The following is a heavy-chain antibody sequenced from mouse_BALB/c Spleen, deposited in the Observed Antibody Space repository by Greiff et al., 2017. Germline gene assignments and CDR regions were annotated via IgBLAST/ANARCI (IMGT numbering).Heavy chain of an antibody. V-gene: IGHV5-6-5*01. CDR3: AREDHYGNYAMDY. CDR2: ISSGGST. D-gene: IGHD2-1*01. CDR1: GFTFSSYA. Sequence: EVKVVESGGGLVKPGGSLKLSCAASGFTFSSYAMSWVRQTPEKRLEWVASISSGGSTYYPDSVKGRFTISRDNARNILYLQMSSLRSEDTAMYYCAREDHYGNYAMDYWGQGTSVTVSS. J-gene: IGHJ4*01.